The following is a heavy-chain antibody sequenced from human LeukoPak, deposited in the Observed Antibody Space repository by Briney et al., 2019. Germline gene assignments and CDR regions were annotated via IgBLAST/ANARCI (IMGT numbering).Heavy chain of an antibody. CDR3: ARGLEDCTNGVCYRDY. J-gene: IGHJ4*02. V-gene: IGHV3-53*01. Sequence: GGSLRLSCAASGFTFSSYAMSWVRQAPGKGLEWVSVIYSGGSTYYADSVKGRFTISRDNSKNTLYLQMNSLRAEDTAVYYCARGLEDCTNGVCYRDYWGQGTLVTVSS. D-gene: IGHD2-8*01. CDR1: GFTFSSYA. CDR2: IYSGGST.